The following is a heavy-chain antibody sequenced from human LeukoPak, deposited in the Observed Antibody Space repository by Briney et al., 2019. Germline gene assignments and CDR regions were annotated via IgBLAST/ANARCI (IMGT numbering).Heavy chain of an antibody. J-gene: IGHJ3*02. Sequence: GGSLRLSCAASGFTFSSYSMNWVRQAPGKGLEWVSSISSSSSYIYYADSVKGRFTISRDNAKNSLYLQMNSLRAEDTAVYYCARGLPQQSAFDIWGQGTMVTVSS. D-gene: IGHD5-12*01. CDR2: ISSSSSYI. CDR3: ARGLPQQSAFDI. V-gene: IGHV3-21*01. CDR1: GFTFSSYS.